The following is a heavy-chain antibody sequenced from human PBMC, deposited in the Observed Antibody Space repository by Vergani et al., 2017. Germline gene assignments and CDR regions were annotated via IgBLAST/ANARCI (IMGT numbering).Heavy chain of an antibody. CDR1: GYSFNNYA. V-gene: IGHV7-4-1*01. CDR2: INPTTGNP. D-gene: IGHD6-19*01. CDR3: ARAKRGRLAVGATDS. Sequence: QVRLVQSGAEVKKSGASVKVSCKASGYSFNNYAIHWVRQAPGQGLEWMGWINPTTGNPTYARAFTGRFVFSLDTSISTAYLQIGSLKAEDTAVYFCARAKRGRLAVGATDSWGQGTLLTVSS. J-gene: IGHJ4*02.